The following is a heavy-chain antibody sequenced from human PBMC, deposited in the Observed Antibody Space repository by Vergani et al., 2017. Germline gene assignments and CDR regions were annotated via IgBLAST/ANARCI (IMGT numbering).Heavy chain of an antibody. V-gene: IGHV3-23*04. Sequence: EVQLVESGGGLVKPGGSLRLSCVASGFTFINYGMSWVRQAPGMGLEWVSVISGSGDSTYYADSVKGRFTISRDNSKNTLYLQMNSLGVEDTAVYYCAKVPGRLYYYYGMDVWGQGP. CDR1: GFTFINYG. CDR2: ISGSGDST. J-gene: IGHJ6*02. CDR3: AKVPGRLYYYYGMDV.